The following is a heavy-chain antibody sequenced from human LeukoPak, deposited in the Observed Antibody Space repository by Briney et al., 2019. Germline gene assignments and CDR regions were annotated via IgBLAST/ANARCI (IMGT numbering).Heavy chain of an antibody. CDR2: ISSSSSSYI. CDR1: GFTFSSYS. Sequence: GGSLRLSCAASGFTFSSYSMNWVRQAPGKGLEWVSSISSSSSSYIYYADSVKGRFTISRDNAKNSLYLQMNSLRAEDTAVYYYARVAAAGTEYFDYWGQGTLVTVSS. J-gene: IGHJ4*02. V-gene: IGHV3-21*01. D-gene: IGHD6-13*01. CDR3: ARVAAAGTEYFDY.